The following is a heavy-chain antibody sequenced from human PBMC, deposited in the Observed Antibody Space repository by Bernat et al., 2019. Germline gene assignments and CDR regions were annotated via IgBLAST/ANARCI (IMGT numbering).Heavy chain of an antibody. CDR3: ARGGDCSGGSCSLKF. J-gene: IGHJ4*02. CDR1: GYTFTSYA. Sequence: QVQLVQSGAEVKKPGASVKVSCKASGYTFTSYAMHWVRQAPGQRLEWMGWINAGNGNTKYSQKFQGRVTITRDTSASTAYMELRSLRSEDTAVYYCARGGDCSGGSCSLKFWGQGTLVTVSS. D-gene: IGHD2-15*01. V-gene: IGHV1-3*01. CDR2: INAGNGNT.